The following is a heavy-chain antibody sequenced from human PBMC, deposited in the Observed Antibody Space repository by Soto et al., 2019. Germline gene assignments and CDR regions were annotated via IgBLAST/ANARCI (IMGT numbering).Heavy chain of an antibody. J-gene: IGHJ5*02. Sequence: EVQLVESGGDLVQPGGSLRLSCAVSGFTFSDHYMDWVRQAPGKGLEWVGRIRNIANSYTTDYAASVKGRFNISRDDSKNTLYLQMNSLKTEDTAMYYCARRITGTPPAGGGSWGQGTLVTVSS. CDR1: GFTFSDHY. V-gene: IGHV3-72*01. CDR2: IRNIANSYTT. CDR3: ARRITGTPPAGGGS. D-gene: IGHD1-7*01.